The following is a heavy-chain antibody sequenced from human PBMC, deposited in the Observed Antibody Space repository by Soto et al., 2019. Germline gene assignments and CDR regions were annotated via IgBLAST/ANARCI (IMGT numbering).Heavy chain of an antibody. CDR1: GFTFSSYG. J-gene: IGHJ4*02. CDR2: IWYDGSNK. D-gene: IGHD2-21*02. CDR3: ASGGDPKPFDY. V-gene: IGHV3-33*01. Sequence: QVQLVESGGGVVQPGRSLRLSCAASGFTFSSYGMHWFRQATGKGLEWVAVIWYDGSNKYYADSVKGRFTSSRDNSKYTLYLTMNSLRAEYKAVYDCASGGDPKPFDYWGQGTLVTVS.